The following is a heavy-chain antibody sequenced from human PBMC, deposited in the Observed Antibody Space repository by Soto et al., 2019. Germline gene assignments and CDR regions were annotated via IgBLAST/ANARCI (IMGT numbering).Heavy chain of an antibody. Sequence: GASVKVSCKASGGTFSSYAISWVRQDPGHGLEWMGGIIPIFGTANYAQKFQGRVTITADESTSTAYMELSSLRSEDTAVYYCARDIDDYVWGSYRDNWFDPWGQGTLVTVSS. J-gene: IGHJ5*02. CDR2: IIPIFGTA. CDR3: ARDIDDYVWGSYRDNWFDP. CDR1: GGTFSSYA. D-gene: IGHD3-16*02. V-gene: IGHV1-69*13.